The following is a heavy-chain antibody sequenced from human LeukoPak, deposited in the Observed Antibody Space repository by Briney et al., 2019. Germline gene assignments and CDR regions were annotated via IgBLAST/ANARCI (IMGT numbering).Heavy chain of an antibody. CDR2: ITAYNGNT. J-gene: IGHJ4*02. CDR3: ARVPVSYHYDSSGCDY. V-gene: IGHV1-18*01. Sequence: ASVPVSCKASGYKFTSYGISWVRQAPGQGLEWMGWITAYNGNTAYAQKFQGRVTMTTDASTSTAYMEVRSLRSDDTAVYYCARVPVSYHYDSSGCDYWGQGTVVTVSS. D-gene: IGHD3-22*01. CDR1: GYKFTSYG.